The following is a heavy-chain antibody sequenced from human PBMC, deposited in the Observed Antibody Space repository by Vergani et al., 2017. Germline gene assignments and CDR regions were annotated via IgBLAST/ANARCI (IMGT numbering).Heavy chain of an antibody. D-gene: IGHD2-2*01. Sequence: QLLESGGGLIQPGGSLRLSCAASGFTFNSYAMTWVRQAPGKGLEWVSGINNNGGSTYYADSVNGRFTISRDNSKNTLYLQMTDLRAEDTATYYGAKVCGSTSCPYGGGAFDVWGHGTMVTVSS. J-gene: IGHJ3*01. CDR2: INNNGGST. CDR3: AKVCGSTSCPYGGGAFDV. CDR1: GFTFNSYA. V-gene: IGHV3-23*01.